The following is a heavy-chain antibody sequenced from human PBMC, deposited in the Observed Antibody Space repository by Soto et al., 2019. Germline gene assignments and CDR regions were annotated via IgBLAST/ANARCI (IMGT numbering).Heavy chain of an antibody. J-gene: IGHJ4*02. Sequence: SETLSLTCAVSGVSITTNGYSWSWIRQPPGKGLEWIGYIYPSGTIFYNPSLNSRVTISADTSNNQFSLKLTSVTAADTAVYFCATYTAFAKYYFDYWGRGTLVTVSS. CDR3: ATYTAFAKYYFDY. CDR2: IYPSGTI. CDR1: GVSITTNGYS. D-gene: IGHD3-16*01. V-gene: IGHV4-30-2*01.